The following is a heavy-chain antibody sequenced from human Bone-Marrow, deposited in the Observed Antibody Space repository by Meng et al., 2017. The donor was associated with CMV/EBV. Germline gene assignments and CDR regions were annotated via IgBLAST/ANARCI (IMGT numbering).Heavy chain of an antibody. V-gene: IGHV3-23*01. CDR2: IRGRDGSA. CDR1: GFTFSTYT. J-gene: IGHJ4*02. Sequence: GESLKISCAASGFTFSTYTMSWVRQAPGKGLEWVSRIRGRDGSAAYADSVKGRFTISRDISQNTLYLQMNSLRAEDTAIYHCAKGAIFGVTAPGYWGQGTLVTVSS. D-gene: IGHD3-3*01. CDR3: AKGAIFGVTAPGY.